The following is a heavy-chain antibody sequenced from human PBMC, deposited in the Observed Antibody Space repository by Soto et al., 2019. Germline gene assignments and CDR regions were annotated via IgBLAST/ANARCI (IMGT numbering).Heavy chain of an antibody. Sequence: SVKVSCKASGGTFSSYAISWVRQAPGQGLEWMGGIIPIFGTANYAQKFQGRVTITADESTSTAYMELGSLRSEDTAVYYCARDPPYGDYVGWFDPWGQGTLVTVSS. CDR3: ARDPPYGDYVGWFDP. CDR1: GGTFSSYA. J-gene: IGHJ5*02. CDR2: IIPIFGTA. V-gene: IGHV1-69*13. D-gene: IGHD4-17*01.